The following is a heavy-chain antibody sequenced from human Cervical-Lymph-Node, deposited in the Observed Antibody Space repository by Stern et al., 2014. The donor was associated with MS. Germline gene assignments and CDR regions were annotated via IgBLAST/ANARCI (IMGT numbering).Heavy chain of an antibody. J-gene: IGHJ4*02. CDR1: GITFSSYA. D-gene: IGHD5-24*01. Sequence: VQLVESGGGVVQPGRSLRLSCAASGITFSSYAMHWVRQAPGKGLEWVAAISYDGSNKYYADSVKGRFTISRDNSKNTLYLQMNSLRAEDTAVYYCARGKWGDDYSPLDYWGQGTPVTVSS. CDR2: ISYDGSNK. V-gene: IGHV3-30*01. CDR3: ARGKWGDDYSPLDY.